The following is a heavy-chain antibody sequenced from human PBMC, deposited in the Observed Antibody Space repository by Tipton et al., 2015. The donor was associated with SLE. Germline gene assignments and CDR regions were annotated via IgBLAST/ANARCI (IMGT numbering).Heavy chain of an antibody. V-gene: IGHV4-59*12. CDR3: ARDSPTQCNGVCPLVRYFDL. CDR2: MYFSGSA. CDR1: GGSISTYF. D-gene: IGHD2-8*01. Sequence: TLSLTCTVSGGSISTYFWNWVRQPPGKGLEWIGYMYFSGSAGYNPSLKSRVIISVDRSQNQFSLNLSSVTAADTAVYYCARDSPTQCNGVCPLVRYFDLWGRGTLVTVSS. J-gene: IGHJ2*01.